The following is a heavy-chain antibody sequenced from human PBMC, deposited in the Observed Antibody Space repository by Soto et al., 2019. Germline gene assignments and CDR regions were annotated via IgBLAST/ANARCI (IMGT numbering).Heavy chain of an antibody. V-gene: IGHV4-39*01. CDR3: ATSADNWFDP. CDR1: GGSISSGSYY. D-gene: IGHD6-6*01. CDR2: IYYTGTA. Sequence: QMQLHESGPGLVTPSETLSLTCTVSGGSISSGSYYWGWIRQPPGKGLEWIGSIYYTGTAYYDSSLKTLVTMSIDLSKNQFSLRLTAVTASDTATDYCATSADNWFDPWGQGILVTVSS. J-gene: IGHJ5*02.